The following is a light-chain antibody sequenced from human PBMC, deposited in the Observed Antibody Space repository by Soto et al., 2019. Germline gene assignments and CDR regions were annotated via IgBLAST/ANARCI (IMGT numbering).Light chain of an antibody. CDR3: QQSYSTPRT. V-gene: IGKV1-39*01. Sequence: DIQMTQSPSSLSASVEDRVTITCRASQRISTYLNWYQQKPGKAPKFLIYDASNLQSGVPSRFSGGGSGTDFTLTISSLQPEDFATYYCQQSYSTPRTFGQGTKVEIK. CDR1: QRISTY. CDR2: DAS. J-gene: IGKJ1*01.